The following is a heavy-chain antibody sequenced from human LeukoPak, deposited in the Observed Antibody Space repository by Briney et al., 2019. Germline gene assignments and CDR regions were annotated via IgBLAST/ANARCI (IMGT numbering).Heavy chain of an antibody. CDR1: GYTFTGYY. Sequence: ASVKVSCKASGYTFTGYYMHWVRQAPGQGLEWMGCINPNSGGTNYAQKFQGRVTMTRDTSISTAYMELSRLRSDDTAVYYCARDPDDYGDDGWFDPWGQGTLVTVSS. CDR3: ARDPDDYGDDGWFDP. CDR2: INPNSGGT. J-gene: IGHJ5*02. D-gene: IGHD4-17*01. V-gene: IGHV1-2*02.